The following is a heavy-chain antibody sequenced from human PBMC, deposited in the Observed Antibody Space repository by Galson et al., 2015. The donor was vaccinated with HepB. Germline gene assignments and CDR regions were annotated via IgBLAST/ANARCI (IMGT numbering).Heavy chain of an antibody. J-gene: IGHJ6*02. CDR2: TYNRSKWYN. D-gene: IGHD3-10*01. CDR3: ARAHRTYYYGSGSFYGMDV. V-gene: IGHV6-1*01. Sequence: CAISGDSVSSHSAAWNWIRQSPSRGLEWLGRTYNRSKWYNDYAVSVKSRITINPDTSKNQFSLQLNSVTPEDTAVYYCARAHRTYYYGSGSFYGMDVWGQGTTVTVSS. CDR1: GDSVSSHSAA.